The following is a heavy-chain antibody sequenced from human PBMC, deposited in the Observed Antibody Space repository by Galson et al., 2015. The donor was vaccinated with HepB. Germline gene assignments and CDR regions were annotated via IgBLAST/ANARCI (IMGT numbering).Heavy chain of an antibody. CDR3: ARVRRDCSSTSCSVRGYFQH. CDR2: INHSGST. J-gene: IGHJ1*01. D-gene: IGHD2-2*01. V-gene: IGHV4-34*01. CDR1: GGSFSDYY. Sequence: SLTCAFYGGSFSDYYWSWIRQPPGKGLEWIGEINHSGSTNCNPSLKSRLTISVDTSKNQFSLKLSSVTAADTAVYYCARVRRDCSSTSCSVRGYFQHWGQGTLVTVSS.